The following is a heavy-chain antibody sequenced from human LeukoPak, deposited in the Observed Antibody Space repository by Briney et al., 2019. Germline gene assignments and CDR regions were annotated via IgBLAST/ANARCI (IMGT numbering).Heavy chain of an antibody. CDR3: ARVGRGDHTWGSYYCDH. CDR1: GDSFSSYH. V-gene: IGHV4-59*01. Sequence: SETLSLTCTVSVSGDSFSSYHWSWLRQPPGKGLEWISYISSSGSTSYNTSLKSRVTISVDTSKNQFSLKLSSVTAADTAVYYCARVGRGDHTWGSYYCDHWGQGTLVSVSS. J-gene: IGHJ4*02. CDR2: ISSSGST. D-gene: IGHD3-16*01.